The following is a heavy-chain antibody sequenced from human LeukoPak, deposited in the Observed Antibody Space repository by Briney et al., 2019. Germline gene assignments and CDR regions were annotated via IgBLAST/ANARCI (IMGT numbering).Heavy chain of an antibody. CDR2: INSNSDGT. CDR1: GYTFTGYY. J-gene: IGHJ4*02. CDR3: ARDPGSGYYYDY. D-gene: IGHD3-22*01. V-gene: IGHV1-2*06. Sequence: ASVKVSCKASGYTFTGYYMHWVRQAPGQGLEWMGRINSNSDGTNYAQKFQGRVTMTRDTSISTAYMELSRLRSDDTAVYYCARDPGSGYYYDYWGQGTLVTVSS.